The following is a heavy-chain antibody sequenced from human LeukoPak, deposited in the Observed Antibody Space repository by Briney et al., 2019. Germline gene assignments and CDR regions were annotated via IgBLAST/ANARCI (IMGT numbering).Heavy chain of an antibody. CDR2: IKQDGNEK. V-gene: IGHV3-7*01. CDR1: GFTFTSHW. Sequence: GGSLRLSRGASGFTFTSHWMSWVRQAPGKGLEWVANIKQDGNEKYYVDSVKGRFTISRDNAKNSLYLQMNSLRAEDTAVYYCARRYSSSWTYAFDIWGQGTMVTVSS. D-gene: IGHD6-13*01. CDR3: ARRYSSSWTYAFDI. J-gene: IGHJ3*02.